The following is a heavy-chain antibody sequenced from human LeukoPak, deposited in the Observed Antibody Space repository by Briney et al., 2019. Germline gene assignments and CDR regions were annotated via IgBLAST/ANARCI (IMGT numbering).Heavy chain of an antibody. D-gene: IGHD6-6*01. CDR1: GFTFSSYA. J-gene: IGHJ4*02. Sequence: GGSLRLSCAASGFTFSSYAMSWVRQAPGKGLEWVSAISGSGGSTYYADSVKGRFTISRDNSKNTLYLQMNSLRAEDTAVYYCAKDDRSCSSSSLDYWGQGTLVTVSS. CDR3: AKDDRSCSSSSLDY. V-gene: IGHV3-23*01. CDR2: ISGSGGST.